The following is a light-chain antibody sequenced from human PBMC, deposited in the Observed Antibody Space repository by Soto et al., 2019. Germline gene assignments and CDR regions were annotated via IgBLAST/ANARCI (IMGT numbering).Light chain of an antibody. J-gene: IGKJ4*01. Sequence: DIMLTQSPATLSLSPGERATLSCRASQSVGTYLTWYQQKPGQAPRLLIYDASDRATGVPARFSGSGSGTDFALTISSLEPEDFAVYYCLQRSIWPLTFGGGTKVEIK. CDR2: DAS. CDR3: LQRSIWPLT. V-gene: IGKV3-11*01. CDR1: QSVGTY.